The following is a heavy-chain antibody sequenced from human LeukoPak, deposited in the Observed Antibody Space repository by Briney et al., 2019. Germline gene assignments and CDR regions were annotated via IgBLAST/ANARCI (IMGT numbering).Heavy chain of an antibody. V-gene: IGHV3-53*01. Sequence: ETLSLTCAVSGGSISSSNWWSWVRQAPGKGLEWVSFIYNDGNTYYADSVKGRFSISRDSSRNTLYLQMNSLRVEDTAVYYCAGDTHSSNWYDHWGQGTLVTVSS. CDR2: IYNDGNT. CDR3: AGDTHSSNWYDH. CDR1: GGSISSSNW. J-gene: IGHJ5*02. D-gene: IGHD6-13*01.